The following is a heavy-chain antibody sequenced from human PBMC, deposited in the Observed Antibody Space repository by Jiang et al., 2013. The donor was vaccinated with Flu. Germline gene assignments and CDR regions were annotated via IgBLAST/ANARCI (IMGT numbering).Heavy chain of an antibody. CDR3: ARAQDTFYERSGYSPFES. V-gene: IGHV4-4*02. J-gene: IGHJ4*02. Sequence: PGLVKPSGTLSLTCDVSGGSISSDNWWTWVRQTPGKGLEWIGEIYHRGSANYNPSLNSRVTISVDKSRNQFSLTLHSVTAADTALYYCARAQDTFYERSGYSPFESWGQGTLVTVSS. CDR2: IYHRGSA. D-gene: IGHD3-22*01. CDR1: GGSISSDNW.